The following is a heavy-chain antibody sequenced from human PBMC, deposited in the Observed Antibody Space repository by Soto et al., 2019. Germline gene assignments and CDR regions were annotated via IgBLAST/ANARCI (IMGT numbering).Heavy chain of an antibody. CDR3: SRLDVDTEHLSSAHYGMDV. CDR2: IGAYNGNT. D-gene: IGHD5-18*01. CDR1: GYTFTSYG. V-gene: IGHV1-18*01. Sequence: QVQLVQSGAEVKKPGASVKVSCKASGYTFTSYGISWVRQAPGQGLEGRGWIGAYNGNTNYAQKLQGRVPMTTDTSTSTAYMELRSLRSDDTAVYYCSRLDVDTEHLSSAHYGMDVWGQGTTVTVSS. J-gene: IGHJ6*02.